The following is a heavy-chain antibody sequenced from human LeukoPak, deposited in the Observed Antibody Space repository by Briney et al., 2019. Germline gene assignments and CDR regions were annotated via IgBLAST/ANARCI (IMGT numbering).Heavy chain of an antibody. Sequence: GGSLRLSCAASGFTFSSYGMHGVRQAPGKGLEGVAVISYDGSNKYYADSVKVRFTISKDNSKNTLYLQMNSLRAEDTGVYYCAKIPVRFGEFDYFDYWGQGTLVTVSS. D-gene: IGHD3-10*01. CDR2: ISYDGSNK. CDR3: AKIPVRFGEFDYFDY. V-gene: IGHV3-30*18. J-gene: IGHJ4*02. CDR1: GFTFSSYG.